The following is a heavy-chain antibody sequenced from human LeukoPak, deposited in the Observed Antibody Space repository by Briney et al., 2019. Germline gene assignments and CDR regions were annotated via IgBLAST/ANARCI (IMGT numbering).Heavy chain of an antibody. J-gene: IGHJ4*02. CDR2: IIPILGIA. CDR3: AKDVYYDSSGYSHFDY. V-gene: IGHV1-69*04. Sequence: SVKVSCKASGGTFSSYAISWVRQAPGQGLEWMGRIIPILGIANYAQKFQGRVTITADKSTSTAYMELSSLRSEDTALYYCAKDVYYDSSGYSHFDYWGQGTLVTVSS. D-gene: IGHD3-22*01. CDR1: GGTFSSYA.